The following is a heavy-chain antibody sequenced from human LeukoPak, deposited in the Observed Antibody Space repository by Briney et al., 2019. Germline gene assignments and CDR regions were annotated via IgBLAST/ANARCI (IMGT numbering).Heavy chain of an antibody. CDR1: GFTFDDYA. V-gene: IGHV3-9*01. J-gene: IGHJ3*01. D-gene: IGHD2-8*01. Sequence: PGGSLRLSCAASGFTFDDYAMHWVRQAPGKGLEWVSGISWNSGSIGYADSVKGRFTISRDNAKNSLLLQMNSLRAEDTAVYYCVRCTFVLHKRCSAFDVWGQGTMVTVSA. CDR2: ISWNSGSI. CDR3: VRCTFVLHKRCSAFDV.